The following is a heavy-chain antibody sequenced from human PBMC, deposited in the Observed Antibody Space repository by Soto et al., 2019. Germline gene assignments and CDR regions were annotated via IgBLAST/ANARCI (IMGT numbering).Heavy chain of an antibody. CDR3: ASWEPSGYNTERSNYYMDV. D-gene: IGHD5-12*01. CDR2: MNPNSGNT. V-gene: IGHV1-8*01. CDR1: GYTFTSYD. Sequence: QVQLVQSGAEVKKPGASVKVSCKASGYTFTSYDINWVRQATGQGLEWMGWMNPNSGNTGYAQKFQGRVTMTRNTSIRTAYMELSSLRSEDTAVYYCASWEPSGYNTERSNYYMDVWGKGTTVTVSS. J-gene: IGHJ6*03.